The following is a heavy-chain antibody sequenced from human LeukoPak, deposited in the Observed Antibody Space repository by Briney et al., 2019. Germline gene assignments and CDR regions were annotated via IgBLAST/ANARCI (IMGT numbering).Heavy chain of an antibody. V-gene: IGHV3-74*01. Sequence: GGFLRLSCAASGFTFTSHWMHWVRQAPGKGLVWVSRINSDGSNTRYADSVEGRFTISRDNAKSTPYLQMNSLRAEDTAVYYCARDRQWSSGYSPDYWGQGTLVTVSS. CDR3: ARDRQWSSGYSPDY. CDR1: GFTFTSHW. CDR2: INSDGSNT. J-gene: IGHJ4*02. D-gene: IGHD3-22*01.